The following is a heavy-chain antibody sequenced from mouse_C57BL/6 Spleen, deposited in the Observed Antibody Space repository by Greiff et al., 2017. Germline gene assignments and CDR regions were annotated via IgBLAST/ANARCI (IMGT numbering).Heavy chain of an antibody. D-gene: IGHD5-5*01. J-gene: IGHJ4*01. V-gene: IGHV1-4*01. Sequence: LQQPGAELARPGASVKMSCKASGYTFTSYWMHWVKQRPGQGLEWIGYINPSSGYTKYNQKFKDKATLTADKSSSTAYMQLSSLTSEDSAVYYCACYLYAMDYWGQGTSVTVSA. CDR2: INPSSGYT. CDR3: ACYLYAMDY. CDR1: GYTFTSYW.